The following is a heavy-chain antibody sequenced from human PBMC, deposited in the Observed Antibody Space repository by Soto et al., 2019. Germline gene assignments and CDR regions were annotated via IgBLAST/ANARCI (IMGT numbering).Heavy chain of an antibody. CDR2: ISSSSSYI. CDR3: AREAYSSGWYGC. J-gene: IGHJ5*01. Sequence: EVQLVESGGGLVKPGGSLRLSCAASGFTFSSYSMNWVRQAPGKGLEWVSSISSSSSYIYYADSVKGRFTISRDNAKNSLYLQLNSLRDEDTAVYYCAREAYSSGWYGCWGQGTLVTVSS. V-gene: IGHV3-21*01. CDR1: GFTFSSYS. D-gene: IGHD6-19*01.